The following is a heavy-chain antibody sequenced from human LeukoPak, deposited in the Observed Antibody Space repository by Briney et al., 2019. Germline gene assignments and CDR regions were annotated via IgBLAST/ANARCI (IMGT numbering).Heavy chain of an antibody. CDR2: INPNSGGT. CDR1: GYTFTDYY. Sequence: ASVTVSCKASGYTFTDYYMHWVRQAPGQALEWMGWINPNSGGTNYAQKFQGRVTMTRDTSVSTAYMELNRLTSDDTAVYFCARGDQYGTFYSWGQGTLVTVSS. V-gene: IGHV1-2*02. J-gene: IGHJ4*02. D-gene: IGHD1-26*01. CDR3: ARGDQYGTFYS.